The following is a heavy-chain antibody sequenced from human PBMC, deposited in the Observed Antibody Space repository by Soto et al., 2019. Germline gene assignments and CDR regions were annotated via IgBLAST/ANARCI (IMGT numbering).Heavy chain of an antibody. D-gene: IGHD3-10*01. CDR1: GGSISSYY. V-gene: IGHV4-59*01. CDR3: ARDTPRYYYGSGSYYNIGYYYYYGMDV. J-gene: IGHJ6*02. Sequence: SETLSLTCTVSGGSISSYYWSWIRQPPGKGLEWIGYIYYSGSTNYNPSLKSRVTISVDTSKNQFSLKLSSVTAADTAVYYCARDTPRYYYGSGSYYNIGYYYYYGMDVWGQGTTVTAP. CDR2: IYYSGST.